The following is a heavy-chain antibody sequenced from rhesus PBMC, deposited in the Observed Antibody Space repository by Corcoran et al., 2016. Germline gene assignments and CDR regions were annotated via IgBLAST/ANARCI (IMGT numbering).Heavy chain of an antibody. CDR3: ARMAWGSGWYFVWSFDY. CDR2: IGGSRCST. D-gene: IGHD6-31*01. J-gene: IGHJ4*01. CDR1: GYSISSGYG. V-gene: IGHV4-127*01. Sequence: QVQLQESGPGLVKPSETLSLTCAVSGYSISSGYGWSCIRPPPGKGLEGFGFIGGSRCSTNYNPSHKSRVTISKDTSKNHFSLKLSSVTAADTAVYYCARMAWGSGWYFVWSFDYWGQGVLVTVSS.